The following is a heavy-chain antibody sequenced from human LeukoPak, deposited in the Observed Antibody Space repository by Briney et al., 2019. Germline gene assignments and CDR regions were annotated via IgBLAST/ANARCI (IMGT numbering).Heavy chain of an antibody. CDR3: AKDGDGYTIFPYDY. J-gene: IGHJ4*02. Sequence: GGSLRLSCAASGFTFSNYWMSWVRQAPGKGLEWAANIKQDGSVKYYVDSVKGRFTISRDNAKNSLYLQMNSLRAEDTAVYYCAKDGDGYTIFPYDYWGQGALVTVSS. V-gene: IGHV3-7*01. CDR1: GFTFSNYW. D-gene: IGHD5-24*01. CDR2: IKQDGSVK.